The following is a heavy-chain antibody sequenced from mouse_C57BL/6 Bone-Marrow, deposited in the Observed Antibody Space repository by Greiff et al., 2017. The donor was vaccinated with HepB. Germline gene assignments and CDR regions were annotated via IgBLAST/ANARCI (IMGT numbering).Heavy chain of an antibody. V-gene: IGHV1-50*01. CDR3: AREGNLYGSSYDWYFDV. CDR1: GYTFTSYW. J-gene: IGHJ1*03. Sequence: VQLQQPGAELVKPGASVKLSCKASGYTFTSYWMQWVKQRPGQGLEWIGEIDPSDSYTNYNQKFKGKATLTVDTSSSTAYMQLSSLTSEDSAVYYCAREGNLYGSSYDWYFDVWGTGTTVTVSS. D-gene: IGHD1-1*01. CDR2: IDPSDSYT.